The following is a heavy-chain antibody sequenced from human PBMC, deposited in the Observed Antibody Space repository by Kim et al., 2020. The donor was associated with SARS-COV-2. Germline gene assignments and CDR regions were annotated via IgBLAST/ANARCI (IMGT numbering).Heavy chain of an antibody. CDR2: ISSSGSTI. CDR1: GFTFSDYY. Sequence: GGSLRLSCAASGFTFSDYYMSWIRQAPGKGLEWVSYISSSGSTIYYADSVKGRFTISRDNAKNSLYLQMNSLRAEDTAVYYCARDGKSYYDFWSGYEWRGHYYYGMDVWGQGTTVTVSS. V-gene: IGHV3-11*01. D-gene: IGHD3-3*01. J-gene: IGHJ6*02. CDR3: ARDGKSYYDFWSGYEWRGHYYYGMDV.